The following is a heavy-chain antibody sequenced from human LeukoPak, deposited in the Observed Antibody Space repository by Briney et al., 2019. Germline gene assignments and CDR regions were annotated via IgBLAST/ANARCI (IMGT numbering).Heavy chain of an antibody. V-gene: IGHV3-48*01. D-gene: IGHD1-7*01. CDR3: ARSVGNWNFYYYYMDV. J-gene: IGHJ6*03. CDR2: ISSSSSTI. CDR1: GFTFSSYS. Sequence: GGSLRLSCAASGFTFSSYSMNWVRQAPGKGPEWVSYISSSSSTIYYADSVKGRFTFSRDNAKNSLYLQMNSLRAEDTAVYYCARSVGNWNFYYYYMDVWGKGTTVTVSS.